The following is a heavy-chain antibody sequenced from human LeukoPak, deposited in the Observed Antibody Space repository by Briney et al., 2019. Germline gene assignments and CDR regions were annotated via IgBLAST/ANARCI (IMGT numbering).Heavy chain of an antibody. D-gene: IGHD6-13*01. CDR1: GGTFSSYA. CDR3: ARSHGSTWYPAF. V-gene: IGHV1-69*04. Sequence: SVKVSCKASGGTFSSYAISWVRQAPGQGLEWMGRIIPILGIANYAQKFQDRVTITADKSTSTAYMELSSLRSEDAAVYYCARSHGSTWYPAFRGQGTLVTVSS. CDR2: IIPILGIA. J-gene: IGHJ4*02.